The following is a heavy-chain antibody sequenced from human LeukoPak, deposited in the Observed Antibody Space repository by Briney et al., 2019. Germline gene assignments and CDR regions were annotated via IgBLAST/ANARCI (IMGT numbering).Heavy chain of an antibody. D-gene: IGHD2-2*01. Sequence: SETLSLTCTVSGGSISSSSYYWGWIRQPPGKGLEWIGSIYYSGSTYYNPSLKSRVTISVDTSKNQFSLKLGSVTAADTAVYYCARQGSDLYCSSTSCYMNDAFDIWGQGTMVTVSS. CDR2: IYYSGST. CDR1: GGSISSSSYY. V-gene: IGHV4-39*01. CDR3: ARQGSDLYCSSTSCYMNDAFDI. J-gene: IGHJ3*02.